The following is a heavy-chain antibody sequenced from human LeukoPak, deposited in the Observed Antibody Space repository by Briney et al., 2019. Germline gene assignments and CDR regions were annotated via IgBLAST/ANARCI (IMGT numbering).Heavy chain of an antibody. CDR2: ISHGGSIK. CDR3: AKDRWESSGSGSSLDY. J-gene: IGHJ4*02. Sequence: PGRSLRLSCAASGFTFSIFGLHWVRQAPGKGLEWVAFISHGGSIKYYADSVKGRLAISRDTSKNTLYLQMNSLRAEDTAVYYCAKDRWESSGSGSSLDYWGQGTLVTVSS. V-gene: IGHV3-30*18. D-gene: IGHD3-10*01. CDR1: GFTFSIFG.